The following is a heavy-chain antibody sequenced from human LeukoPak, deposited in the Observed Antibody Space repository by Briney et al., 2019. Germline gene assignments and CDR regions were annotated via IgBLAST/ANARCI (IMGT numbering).Heavy chain of an antibody. Sequence: GGSLRLSCAASGFTFSDYYMSWIRQAPGKELEWVSYISSSGSTIYYADSVKGRFTISRDNAKNSLYLQMNSLRAEDTAVYYCATSGYSVNFDYWGQGTLVTVSS. CDR3: ATSGYSVNFDY. CDR1: GFTFSDYY. CDR2: ISSSGSTI. J-gene: IGHJ4*02. V-gene: IGHV3-11*04. D-gene: IGHD5-18*01.